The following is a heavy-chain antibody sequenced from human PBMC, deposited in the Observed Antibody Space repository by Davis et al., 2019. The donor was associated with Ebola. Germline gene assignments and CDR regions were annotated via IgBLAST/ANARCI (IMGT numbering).Heavy chain of an antibody. D-gene: IGHD2-15*01. J-gene: IGHJ3*02. Sequence: GESLKISCAASSFTFSSYAMHWVRQAPGKGLELVALISYDGKERYYADSVKGRFTISRDNSKSTLYLQMNSLRPEDTAVYHCAREGGYCSGGSCYSFGLDIWGRGTMVTVS. CDR3: AREGGYCSGGSCYSFGLDI. CDR2: ISYDGKER. CDR1: SFTFSSYA. V-gene: IGHV3-30*04.